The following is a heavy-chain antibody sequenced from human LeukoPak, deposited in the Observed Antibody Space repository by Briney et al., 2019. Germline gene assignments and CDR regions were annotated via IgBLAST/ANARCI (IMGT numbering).Heavy chain of an antibody. CDR1: GHSISSGYY. V-gene: IGHV4-38-2*01. CDR2: IYHSGST. CDR3: ASLDIVVVPAAIGWFDP. D-gene: IGHD2-2*01. J-gene: IGHJ5*02. Sequence: TPSETLSLTCAVSGHSISSGYYWGWIRQPPGKGLEWIGGIYHSGSTYYNPSLKSRVTISVDTSKNQFSLKLSSVTAADTAVYYCASLDIVVVPAAIGWFDPWGQGTLVTVSS.